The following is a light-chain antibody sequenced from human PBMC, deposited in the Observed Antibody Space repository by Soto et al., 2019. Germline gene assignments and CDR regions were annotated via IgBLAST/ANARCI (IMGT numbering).Light chain of an antibody. J-gene: IGKJ3*01. CDR3: QQYGIFQVP. CDR2: GAS. Sequence: EIVLTQSPGTLSLSPGERATLSCRASQSVSSSYLAWYQQKPGQAPRLLIYGASSRATGIPDRFSGSGSGTDFTRTISRLEPEDFAVYYCQQYGIFQVPFGPGNKVDIK. V-gene: IGKV3-20*01. CDR1: QSVSSSY.